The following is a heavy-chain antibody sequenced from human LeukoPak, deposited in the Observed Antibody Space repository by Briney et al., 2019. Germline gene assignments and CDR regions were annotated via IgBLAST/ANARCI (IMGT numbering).Heavy chain of an antibody. V-gene: IGHV3-48*03. J-gene: IGHJ6*04. CDR1: GFTFSSYE. D-gene: IGHD3-10*01. Sequence: GGSLRLSCAASGFTFSSYEMNWVRQAPGKGLEWVSYISSSGSTIYYADSVKGRFTISRDNAKNSLYLQMNSLRAGDTAVYYCARGGTMVRGVISLLDVWGKGTTVTISS. CDR2: ISSSGSTI. CDR3: ARGGTMVRGVISLLDV.